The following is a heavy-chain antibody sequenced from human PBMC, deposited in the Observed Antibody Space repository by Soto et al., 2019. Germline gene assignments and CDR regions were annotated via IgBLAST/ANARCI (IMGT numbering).Heavy chain of an antibody. Sequence: EVQLVESGGGLVQPGGSLKLSCAASGYTFSDSAMHWVRQASGKGLEWVGRIRSKANSYATVYAASVKGRFTISRDDSKNTAYLQMNSLKTEDTAVYYCARAAIHDFWSGYYTDWFDPWGQGTLVTVSS. D-gene: IGHD3-3*01. CDR2: IRSKANSYAT. CDR3: ARAAIHDFWSGYYTDWFDP. J-gene: IGHJ5*02. CDR1: GYTFSDSA. V-gene: IGHV3-73*02.